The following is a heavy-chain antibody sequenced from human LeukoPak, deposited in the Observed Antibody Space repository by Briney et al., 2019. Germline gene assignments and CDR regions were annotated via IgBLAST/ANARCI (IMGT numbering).Heavy chain of an antibody. J-gene: IGHJ4*02. CDR2: ISSSGSTI. V-gene: IGHV3-48*03. CDR1: GFTFSSYE. CDR3: ARKEWFGEFPGFDY. D-gene: IGHD3-10*01. Sequence: GGSLRLSCAASGFTFSSYEMNWVRQAPGKGLEWVSYISSSGSTIYYADSVKGRFTISRDNAKNSLYLQMNSLRAEDTAVYYCARKEWFGEFPGFDYWGQGTLVTVSS.